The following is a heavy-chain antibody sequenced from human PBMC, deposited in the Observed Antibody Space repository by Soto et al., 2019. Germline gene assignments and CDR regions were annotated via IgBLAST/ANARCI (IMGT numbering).Heavy chain of an antibody. D-gene: IGHD2-21*02. V-gene: IGHV3-23*01. Sequence: EVQLLESGGGLVQPGGSLRLSCAASGFTFSSYAMSWVRQAPGKGLEWVSCISGSAINTYYADSVKGRITVSRDNSKNILYLQINSLRAEDTAAYYCVREREVVTATIWGQGTRVTVSS. CDR1: GFTFSSYA. CDR2: ISGSAINT. J-gene: IGHJ4*02. CDR3: VREREVVTATI.